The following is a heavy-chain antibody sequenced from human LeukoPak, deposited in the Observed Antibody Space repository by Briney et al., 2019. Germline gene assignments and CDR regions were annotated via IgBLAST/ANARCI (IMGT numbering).Heavy chain of an antibody. CDR3: ARACGNDCHYMDV. J-gene: IGHJ6*03. D-gene: IGHD5-12*01. CDR2: IYHSGST. Sequence: PSETLSLTCVVSGYSISSGYYWDWIRQPPGKGLEWIGNIYHSGSTYYNPSLKSRVTMSVDTSKNQFSLKLSSMTAADTAVYYCARACGNDCHYMDVWGKGTTVTVSS. V-gene: IGHV4-38-2*01. CDR1: GYSISSGYY.